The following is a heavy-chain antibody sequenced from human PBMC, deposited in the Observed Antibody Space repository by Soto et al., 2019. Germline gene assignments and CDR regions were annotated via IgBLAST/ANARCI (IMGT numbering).Heavy chain of an antibody. V-gene: IGHV3-11*03. Sequence: GGSLRLSCAASGFTVSSNYMSWVRQAPGKGLEWVSYISSSSSYTNYADSVKGRFTISRDNAKNSLFLQMNSLRAEDTAVYYCARSIAVAAPSDYWGQGTLVTVSS. D-gene: IGHD6-19*01. CDR1: GFTVSSNY. CDR3: ARSIAVAAPSDY. J-gene: IGHJ4*02. CDR2: ISSSSSYT.